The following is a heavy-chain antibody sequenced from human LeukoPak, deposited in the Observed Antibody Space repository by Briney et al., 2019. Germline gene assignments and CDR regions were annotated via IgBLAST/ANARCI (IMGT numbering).Heavy chain of an antibody. D-gene: IGHD5-12*01. CDR1: GYTFIDYY. CDR3: ARAGYSDYDYPLDGFDI. CDR2: INPNSGGT. J-gene: IGHJ3*02. Sequence: GASVKVSCKASGYTFIDYYIHWVRQAPGQGLEWMVWINPNSGGTLYAQKFQGRVTMTTDTSISTAYMEVRWLRSEDTAVYYCARAGYSDYDYPLDGFDIWGQGTMVTVSS. V-gene: IGHV1-2*02.